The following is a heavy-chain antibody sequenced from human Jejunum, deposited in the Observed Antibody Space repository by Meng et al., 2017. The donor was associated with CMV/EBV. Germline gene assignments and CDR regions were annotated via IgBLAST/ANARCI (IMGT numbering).Heavy chain of an antibody. V-gene: IGHV4-4*07. CDR2: VYSSGST. Sequence: QVQLQESGPGLVKPSETLSLTCTVSTNSFTTYFWNWIRQPAGKGLEWIGRVYSSGSTSSHPSLRSRVLLSVDRSKNQFSLKLTSVTAADTAVYYCAADACHGDPLEYWGQGTLVTVSS. D-gene: IGHD4-17*01. J-gene: IGHJ4*02. CDR3: AADACHGDPLEY. CDR1: TNSFTTYF.